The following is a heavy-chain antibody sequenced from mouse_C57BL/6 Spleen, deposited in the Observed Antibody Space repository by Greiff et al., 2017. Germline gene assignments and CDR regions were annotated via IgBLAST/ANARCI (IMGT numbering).Heavy chain of an antibody. V-gene: IGHV1-69*01. D-gene: IGHD1-1*01. Sequence: QVQLQQPGAELVMPGASVKLSCKASGYTFTSYWMHWVKQRPGQGLEWIGEIDPSDSYTNYNQKFKGKSTLTVDKSSSTAYMQLSSLTSEDSAVYYCERWNYYGSSYVDYWGQGTTLTVSS. CDR2: IDPSDSYT. CDR3: ERWNYYGSSYVDY. CDR1: GYTFTSYW. J-gene: IGHJ2*01.